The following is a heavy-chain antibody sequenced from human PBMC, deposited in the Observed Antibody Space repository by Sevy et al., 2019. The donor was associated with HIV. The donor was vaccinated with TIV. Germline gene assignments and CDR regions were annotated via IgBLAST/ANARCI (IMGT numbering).Heavy chain of an antibody. V-gene: IGHV3-30*18. Sequence: GGSLRLSCAASGFTFSSYGMHWVHQAPGKGLEWVAVISYDGSNKYYADSVKGRFTISRDNSKNTLYLQMNSLRAEDTAVYYCAKDHEGTGIYYYYYYGMDVWGQGTTVTVSS. CDR2: ISYDGSNK. J-gene: IGHJ6*02. CDR1: GFTFSSYG. CDR3: AKDHEGTGIYYYYYYGMDV. D-gene: IGHD1-1*01.